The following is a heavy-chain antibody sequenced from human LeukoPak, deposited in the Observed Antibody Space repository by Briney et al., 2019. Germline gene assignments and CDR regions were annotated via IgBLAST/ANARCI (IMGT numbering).Heavy chain of an antibody. CDR2: IYYTGNT. CDR3: ARDYNYLDY. J-gene: IGHJ4*02. Sequence: PSEALSLTRTVSGGSISSSSYYWGWIRQPPGKGLEWIGSIYYTGNTYYNPSLKSRVTMAVDTSKNQFSLKLSSVTAADTAVYYCARDYNYLDYWGRGTLVTVSS. CDR1: GGSISSSSYY. D-gene: IGHD1-1*01. V-gene: IGHV4-39*07.